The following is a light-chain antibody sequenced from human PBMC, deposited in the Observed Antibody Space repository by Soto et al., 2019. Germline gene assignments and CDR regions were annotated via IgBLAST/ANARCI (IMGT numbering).Light chain of an antibody. CDR3: QQYGSSPPYT. Sequence: EIVMTQSPGTLSLSPGERATLSCRASQSVSSSYLAWYQQKPGQAPRLLIYGASSRATGIPDRFSGSGPGTDFTHTISRVEPEDFAVYYCQQYGSSPPYTFGQGTKLEIK. J-gene: IGKJ2*01. CDR2: GAS. V-gene: IGKV3-20*01. CDR1: QSVSSSY.